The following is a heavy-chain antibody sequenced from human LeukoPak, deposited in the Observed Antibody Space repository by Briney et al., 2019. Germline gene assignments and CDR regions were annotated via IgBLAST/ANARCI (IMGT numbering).Heavy chain of an antibody. CDR2: IRHSGTT. D-gene: IGHD3-10*01. J-gene: IGHJ5*02. CDR1: GYSISSGYY. V-gene: IGHV4-38-2*02. Sequence: PSETLSLTCTVSGYSISSGYYWGWIRQPPGKGLEWIGTIRHSGTTYYNPSLKSRVTISIDSSKNHFSLKLTSVTAADTAVVYCAGAEGEIYYRSGTNNWFDPWGQGTLVTVSS. CDR3: AGAEGEIYYRSGTNNWFDP.